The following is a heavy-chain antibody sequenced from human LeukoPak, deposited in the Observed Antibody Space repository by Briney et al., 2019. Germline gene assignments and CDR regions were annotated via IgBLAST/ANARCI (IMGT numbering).Heavy chain of an antibody. D-gene: IGHD3-3*01. CDR3: ARERGRGGFGVVKRSYYYMDV. V-gene: IGHV3-21*01. J-gene: IGHJ6*03. CDR2: ISGSNSYI. CDR1: GFTFNSYS. Sequence: GGSLRLSCAASGFTFNSYSMNWVRQATGKGLEWVSSISGSNSYIYYADSMKGRFTISRDNAKNSLYLQMNSLRAEDTAVYYCARERGRGGFGVVKRSYYYMDVWGKGTTVTISS.